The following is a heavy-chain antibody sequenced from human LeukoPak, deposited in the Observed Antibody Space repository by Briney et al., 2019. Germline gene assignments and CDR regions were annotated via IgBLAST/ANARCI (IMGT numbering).Heavy chain of an antibody. CDR1: GGSISSGGYS. D-gene: IGHD2-15*01. J-gene: IGHJ4*02. CDR2: IYHSGST. V-gene: IGHV4-30-2*01. Sequence: SETLSLTCAVSGGSISSGGYSWSWIRQPPGKGLEWIGYIYHSGSTYYNPSLKSRVTISVDRSKNQFSLKLSSVAAADTAVYYCARAYWAFDYWGQGTLVTVSS. CDR3: ARAYWAFDY.